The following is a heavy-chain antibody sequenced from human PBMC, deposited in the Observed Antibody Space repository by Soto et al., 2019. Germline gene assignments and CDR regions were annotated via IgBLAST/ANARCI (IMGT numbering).Heavy chain of an antibody. CDR3: ARDGIRNSFDY. V-gene: IGHV1-69*06. CDR2: IIPIFRSA. CDR1: GGSFSTYG. J-gene: IGHJ4*02. Sequence: QVQLVQSGAEVKKPGSSVKVSCKASGGSFSTYGISWVRQAPGQGLEWMGRIIPIFRSAHYTQKLQGRVTITADRSTSIVYMELSSLRSEDTAVYYCARDGIRNSFDYWGQGTLVTVSS. D-gene: IGHD3-3*02.